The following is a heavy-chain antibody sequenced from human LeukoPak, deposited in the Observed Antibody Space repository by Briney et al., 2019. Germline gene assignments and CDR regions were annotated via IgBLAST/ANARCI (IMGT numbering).Heavy chain of an antibody. CDR2: IYPGDSDT. J-gene: IGHJ3*02. V-gene: IGHV5-51*01. Sequence: GAALQISCKGAGYSFTSYWIGWGRPMPGKGLEWMGIIYPGDSDTRYSPSFQGQVTISADKSISTAYLQWSSLKASDTAMYYCARLIVGATVGAFDIWGQGTMVTVSS. CDR3: ARLIVGATVGAFDI. D-gene: IGHD1-26*01. CDR1: GYSFTSYW.